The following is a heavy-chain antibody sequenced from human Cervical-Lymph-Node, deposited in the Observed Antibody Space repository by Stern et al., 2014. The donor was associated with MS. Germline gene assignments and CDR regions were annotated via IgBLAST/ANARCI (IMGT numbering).Heavy chain of an antibody. V-gene: IGHV5-51*01. CDR2: IYPGDCET. CDR3: ARQTTAWASDV. Sequence: EVQLVQSGAELIRPGESLKISCKGSGYKFSIYWIAWVRQMPGKGLEWMGIIYPGDCETRYSPSFQGQVPMSADKSTSTAYLQWSSLNASDTAMYFCARQTTAWASDVWGQGTLVTVSS. J-gene: IGHJ4*02. CDR1: GYKFSIYW. D-gene: IGHD1-14*01.